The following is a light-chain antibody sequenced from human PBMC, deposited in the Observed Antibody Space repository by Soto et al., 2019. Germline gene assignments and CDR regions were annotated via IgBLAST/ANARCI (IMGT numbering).Light chain of an antibody. Sequence: DIVLTQSPGTLCLSPGERATLSCRASQIVNSSYLAWYQQRPGQAPRLLIYGASSRATGIPDRFSGSWSGTDFTLTISRLVPEDFAVYYCQQYGDSPLTFGQGTKVDIK. CDR1: QIVNSSY. V-gene: IGKV3-20*01. CDR3: QQYGDSPLT. J-gene: IGKJ1*01. CDR2: GAS.